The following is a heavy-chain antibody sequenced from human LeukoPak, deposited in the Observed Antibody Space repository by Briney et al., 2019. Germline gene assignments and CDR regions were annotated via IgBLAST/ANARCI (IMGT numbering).Heavy chain of an antibody. Sequence: LPGGSLRLSCAASGFTFSSYAMHWVRQAPGKGLEWVAVISYDGSNKYYADSVKGRFTISRDNSKNTLYLQMNSLRAEGTAVYYCATPAHYGGNSIPVDYWGQGTLVTVSS. D-gene: IGHD4-23*01. J-gene: IGHJ4*02. V-gene: IGHV3-30*04. CDR2: ISYDGSNK. CDR3: ATPAHYGGNSIPVDY. CDR1: GFTFSSYA.